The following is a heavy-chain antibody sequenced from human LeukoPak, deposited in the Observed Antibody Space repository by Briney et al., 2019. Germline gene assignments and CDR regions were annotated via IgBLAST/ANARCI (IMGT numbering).Heavy chain of an antibody. Sequence: SETLSLTCTVSGGSISSSSYYWGWIRQPPGKGLEWIGSIYYSGSTYYNPPLKSRVTISVDTSKNQFSLKLSSVTAADTAVYYCARHTVTLYYYYMDVWGKGTTVTVSS. CDR2: IYYSGST. V-gene: IGHV4-39*01. CDR3: ARHTVTLYYYYMDV. D-gene: IGHD4-11*01. CDR1: GGSISSSSYY. J-gene: IGHJ6*03.